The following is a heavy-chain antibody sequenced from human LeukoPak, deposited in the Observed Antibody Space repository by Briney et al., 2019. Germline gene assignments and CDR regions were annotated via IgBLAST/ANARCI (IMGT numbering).Heavy chain of an antibody. J-gene: IGHJ3*02. V-gene: IGHV3-21*01. CDR1: GFTFGDYA. CDR2: ISSSGSFI. CDR3: ARDLRYCSSASCSENGAFDI. Sequence: PGGSLRLSCTASGFTFGDYAMSWVRQAPGEGLEWVSSISSSGSFIYYADSVKGRFTISTDHARNSLFLQMNSLRAEDTAVYYCARDLRYCSSASCSENGAFDIWGQGTMVTVSS. D-gene: IGHD2-2*01.